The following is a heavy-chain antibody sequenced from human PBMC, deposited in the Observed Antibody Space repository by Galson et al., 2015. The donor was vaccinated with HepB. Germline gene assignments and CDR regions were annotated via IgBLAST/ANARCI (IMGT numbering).Heavy chain of an antibody. CDR1: GFNFSTYS. Sequence: SLRLSCAVSGFNFSTYSMNWVRQAPGKGLEWVSYISSSGDTIYYADSVKGRFSISRDSAKNSLYLQMNSLRPEDTAIYYCARGGNYFYYYMDVWGKGTTVTISS. CDR2: ISSSGDTI. J-gene: IGHJ6*03. D-gene: IGHD1-26*01. CDR3: ARGGNYFYYYMDV. V-gene: IGHV3-48*01.